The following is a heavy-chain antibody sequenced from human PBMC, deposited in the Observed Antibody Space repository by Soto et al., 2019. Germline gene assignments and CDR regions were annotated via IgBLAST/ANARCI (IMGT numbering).Heavy chain of an antibody. D-gene: IGHD3-10*01. Sequence: QVQLQESGPGLVKPSGTLSLTCAVSGGSISSSNWWSWVRQPPGKGLEWIGEIYHSGSTNYNPSPTSRVTISVDKSKTRFSLRRSSVTAADTAVYYCASRSGSRWFDPWGQGTLVTVSS. CDR3: ASRSGSRWFDP. CDR2: IYHSGST. CDR1: GGSISSSNW. V-gene: IGHV4-4*02. J-gene: IGHJ5*02.